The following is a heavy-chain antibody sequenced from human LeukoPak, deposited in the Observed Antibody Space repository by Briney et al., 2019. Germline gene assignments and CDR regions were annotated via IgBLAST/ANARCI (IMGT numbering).Heavy chain of an antibody. D-gene: IGHD6-19*01. CDR3: AKYGNSGWVIDN. Sequence: PSETLSLTCTVSGGSIGNNYWTWIRQPPGKGLEYIGYIYYTGATNYNPSLESRVTISVDTSKSQFSLKLSSVTAADTAVYFCAKYGNSGWVIDNWGQGALVTVSS. J-gene: IGHJ4*02. CDR1: GGSIGNNY. V-gene: IGHV4-59*08. CDR2: IYYTGAT.